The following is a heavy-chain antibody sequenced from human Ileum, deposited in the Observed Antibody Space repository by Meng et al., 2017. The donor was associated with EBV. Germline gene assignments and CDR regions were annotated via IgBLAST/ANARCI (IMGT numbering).Heavy chain of an antibody. CDR3: VRDVNWQLYDY. CDR1: GFDFSSYV. CDR2: ISNGGSFP. D-gene: IGHD2-8*01. J-gene: IGHJ4*02. V-gene: IGHV3-74*03. Sequence: ELQLGEAGGGCVQLGGSLRLVCAACGFDFSSYVMHWVRQGPGKGPVWVSRISNGGSFPTYADSVKGRFTISRDNAHNTLYLQMTSLRAEDTAVYYCVRDVNWQLYDYWGQGALVTVSS.